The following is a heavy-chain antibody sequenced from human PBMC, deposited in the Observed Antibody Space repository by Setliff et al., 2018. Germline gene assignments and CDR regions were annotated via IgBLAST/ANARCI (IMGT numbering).Heavy chain of an antibody. J-gene: IGHJ4*02. CDR3: ARDTRDKYDTSGYYLSLDS. CDR2: IIPVFGTA. D-gene: IGHD3-22*01. V-gene: IGHV1-69*13. CDR1: GGTFRTDG. Sequence: GASVKVSCKASGGTFRTDGFNWVRQAPGQGLEWMGRIIPVFGTAKYSQEFQGRVTISADESTRTAYLDLRSLRFEDTAVYYCARDTRDKYDTSGYYLSLDSWGQGTLVTAPQ.